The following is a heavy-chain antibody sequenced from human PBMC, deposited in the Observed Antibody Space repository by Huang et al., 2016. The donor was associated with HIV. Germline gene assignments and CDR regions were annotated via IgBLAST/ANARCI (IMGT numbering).Heavy chain of an antibody. D-gene: IGHD6-6*01. J-gene: IGHJ6*02. Sequence: QVQLVQSGAEVKKPGSSVKVSCKASGGTFSSFVISWVRQAPGQGLEWMGGIIPGFGTPNHARKFQGRVTITADESTSTAYMELSSLRSEDTALYYCAGRQAARPSYYYYYQMDVWGQGTTVTVSS. CDR2: IIPGFGTP. V-gene: IGHV1-69*01. CDR3: AGRQAARPSYYYYYQMDV. CDR1: GGTFSSFV.